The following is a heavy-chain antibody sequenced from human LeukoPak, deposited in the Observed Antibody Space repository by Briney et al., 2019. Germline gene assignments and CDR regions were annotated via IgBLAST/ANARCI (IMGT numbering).Heavy chain of an antibody. CDR3: ARLGPGGHGEFDY. J-gene: IGHJ4*02. Sequence: SETLSLTCAVYGGSFSGYYWSWIRQPPGKGLEWIGEINHSGSTNYNPSLKSRVTISVDTSKNQFSLKLSSVTAADTAVYYCARLGPGGHGEFDYWGQGALVTVSS. CDR1: GGSFSGYY. V-gene: IGHV4-34*01. D-gene: IGHD3-10*01. CDR2: INHSGST.